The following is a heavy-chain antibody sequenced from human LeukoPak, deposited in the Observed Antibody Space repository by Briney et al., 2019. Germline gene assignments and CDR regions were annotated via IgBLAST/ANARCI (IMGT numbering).Heavy chain of an antibody. V-gene: IGHV3-23*01. D-gene: IGHD3-22*01. Sequence: GGSLRLSCAASGFTFSSYAMNWVRQAPGKGLQWVSGISGSGGSAYYSDSVNGRFTISRDNSKNTLYLQLNSLGAEDTAVYYCARWWSSGYNIWGQGTMVTVSS. CDR2: ISGSGGSA. CDR1: GFTFSSYA. J-gene: IGHJ3*02. CDR3: ARWWSSGYNI.